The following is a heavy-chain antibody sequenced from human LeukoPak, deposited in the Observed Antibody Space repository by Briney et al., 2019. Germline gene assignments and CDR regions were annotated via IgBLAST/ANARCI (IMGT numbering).Heavy chain of an antibody. V-gene: IGHV5-51*01. Sequence: GESLKISCQGSGYSFTSYWIAWVRQMPGKGLEWMGIIYPGDSDTRYSPSFQGQVTISADKSISTAYLQWSSLKASDTAMYYCASQYYYDSSGYYNAFDIWGQGTMVTVSS. J-gene: IGHJ3*02. CDR1: GYSFTSYW. CDR2: IYPGDSDT. D-gene: IGHD3-22*01. CDR3: ASQYYYDSSGYYNAFDI.